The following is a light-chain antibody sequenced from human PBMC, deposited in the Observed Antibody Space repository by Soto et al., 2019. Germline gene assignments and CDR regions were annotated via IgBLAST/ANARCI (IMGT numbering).Light chain of an antibody. J-gene: IGLJ1*01. CDR2: DVS. CDR3: SSYTRSGTLYV. CDR1: SSDVGAYNY. Sequence: QSALTQPASVSGSPGQSITISCTGTSSDVGAYNYVSWYQQHPGRAPKLMIYDVSNRPSGVSNRFSGSKSGNTASLTISGLRAEDESDYYCSSYTRSGTLYVFGTGTKLTVL. V-gene: IGLV2-14*01.